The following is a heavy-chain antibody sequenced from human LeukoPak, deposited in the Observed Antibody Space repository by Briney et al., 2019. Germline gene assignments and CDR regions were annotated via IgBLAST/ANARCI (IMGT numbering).Heavy chain of an antibody. Sequence: SVKVSCKASGGTFSSYAINWVRQAPGQGLEWMGGITPMFGTAKYAQKFQGRVTVTADESTSTAYMELSSLRSEDTAVYYCARDSSEFRSLIFHWGQGTLVTVSS. CDR3: ARDSSEFRSLIFH. V-gene: IGHV1-69*01. CDR1: GGTFSSYA. CDR2: ITPMFGTA. D-gene: IGHD3-9*01. J-gene: IGHJ1*01.